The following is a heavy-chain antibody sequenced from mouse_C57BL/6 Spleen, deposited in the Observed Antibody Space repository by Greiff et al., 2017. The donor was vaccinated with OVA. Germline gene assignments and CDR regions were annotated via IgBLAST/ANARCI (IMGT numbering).Heavy chain of an antibody. Sequence: QVQLQQPGAELVRPGSSVKLSCKASGYTFTSYWMHWVKQRPIQGLEWIGNIDPSDSETHYNQKFKDKATLTVDKSSSTAYMQLSSLTSEDSAVYYGARGFYYDYDDDYWGQGTTLTVSA. D-gene: IGHD2-4*01. V-gene: IGHV1-52*01. CDR2: IDPSDSET. CDR1: GYTFTSYW. J-gene: IGHJ2*01. CDR3: ARGFYYDYDDDY.